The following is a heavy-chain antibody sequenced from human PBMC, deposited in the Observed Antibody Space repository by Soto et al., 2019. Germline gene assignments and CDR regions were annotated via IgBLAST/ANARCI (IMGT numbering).Heavy chain of an antibody. CDR2: ISSSSSTI. D-gene: IGHD6-6*01. Sequence: GGSLRLSCAASGFTFSSYSMNWVRQAPGKGLEWVSYISSSSSTIYYADSVKGRFTISRDNAKNSLYLQMNSLRDEDTAVYYCAREVEQLPGSVRYYYYGMDVWGQGTTVTVSS. CDR3: AREVEQLPGSVRYYYYGMDV. J-gene: IGHJ6*02. CDR1: GFTFSSYS. V-gene: IGHV3-48*02.